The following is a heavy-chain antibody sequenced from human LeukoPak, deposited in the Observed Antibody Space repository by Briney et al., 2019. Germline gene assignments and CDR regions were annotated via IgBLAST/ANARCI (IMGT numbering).Heavy chain of an antibody. CDR1: GYSFTSYW. CDR2: IYPGDSDT. J-gene: IGHJ5*02. Sequence: GESLQISCKGSGYSFTSYWIGWVRQMPGKGLEWMGIIYPGDSDTRYSPSFQGQVTISADKSISTAYLQWSSLKASDTAMYYCARHPRDYCGGDCYSGWFDPWGQGTLVTVSS. CDR3: ARHPRDYCGGDCYSGWFDP. V-gene: IGHV5-51*01. D-gene: IGHD2-21*02.